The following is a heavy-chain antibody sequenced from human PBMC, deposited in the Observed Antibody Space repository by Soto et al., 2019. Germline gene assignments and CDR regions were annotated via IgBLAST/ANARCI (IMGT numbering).Heavy chain of an antibody. Sequence: GGSLRLSCAVSGLTFNEYYMSWVRQAPGKGLEWIAYISTGGSSIYYGDAVKGRFTISRDNAKNSLYLEMNDLSARVTYDYLWGSYRVSPPSGFDYWGQGTLVTVSS. CDR1: GLTFNEYY. CDR2: ISTGGSSI. CDR3: GSYRVSPPSGFDY. D-gene: IGHD3-16*02. J-gene: IGHJ4*02. V-gene: IGHV3-11*01.